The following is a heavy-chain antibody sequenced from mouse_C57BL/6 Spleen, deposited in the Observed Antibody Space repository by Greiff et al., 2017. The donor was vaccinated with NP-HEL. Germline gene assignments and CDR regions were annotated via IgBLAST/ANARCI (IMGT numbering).Heavy chain of an antibody. J-gene: IGHJ1*03. V-gene: IGHV1-52*01. CDR2: IDPSDSET. Sequence: QVQLQQPGAELVRPGSSVKLSCKASGYTFTSYWMHWVKQRPIQGLEWIGNIDPSDSETHYNQKFKDKATLTVDKSSSTAYIQLSSLTSEDSAVDYCARYGYDVDCYFDVWGTGTTVTVSS. CDR3: ARYGYDVDCYFDV. D-gene: IGHD2-2*01. CDR1: GYTFTSYW.